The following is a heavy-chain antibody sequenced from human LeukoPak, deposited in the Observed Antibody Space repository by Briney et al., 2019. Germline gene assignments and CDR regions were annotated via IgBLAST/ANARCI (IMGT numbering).Heavy chain of an antibody. Sequence: GGSLRLSRAASGFTFSSYEMNWVRQAPGKGLEWVSSISSSSSYIYYADSVKGRFTISRDNAKNSLYLQMNSLRAEDTAVYYCARRRYDSSGNYFDYWGQGTLVTVSS. CDR1: GFTFSSYE. D-gene: IGHD3-22*01. V-gene: IGHV3-21*01. CDR3: ARRRYDSSGNYFDY. CDR2: ISSSSSYI. J-gene: IGHJ4*02.